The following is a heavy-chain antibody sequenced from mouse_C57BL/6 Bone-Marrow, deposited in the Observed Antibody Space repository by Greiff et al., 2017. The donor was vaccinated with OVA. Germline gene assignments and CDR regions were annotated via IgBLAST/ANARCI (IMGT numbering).Heavy chain of an antibody. CDR1: GYTFTDYY. Sequence: EVQLQQSGPELVKPGASVKISCKASGYTFTDYYMNWVKQSHGKSLEWIGDINPNNGGTSYNQKFKGKATLTVDKSSNTAYMELRSLTSEDSAIYYCARWGTYYYGSRYYFYYWGQGTTLTVSS. V-gene: IGHV1-26*01. J-gene: IGHJ2*01. D-gene: IGHD1-1*01. CDR2: INPNNGGT. CDR3: ARWGTYYYGSRYYFYY.